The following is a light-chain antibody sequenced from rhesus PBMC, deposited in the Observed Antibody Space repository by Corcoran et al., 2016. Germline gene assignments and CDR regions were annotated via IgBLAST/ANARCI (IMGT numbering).Light chain of an antibody. J-gene: IGKJ4*01. Sequence: DIQMTQSPSSLSASVGDTVTITCRASQAISNYLAWYQQKPGKAPKPLIYSASNLESGVPSRFRGSGSGTDFTLTSSSLQPEDFATYYCQQHNTDPLTFGGGTKVELK. CDR2: SAS. CDR1: QAISNY. V-gene: IGKV1S14*01. CDR3: QQHNTDPLT.